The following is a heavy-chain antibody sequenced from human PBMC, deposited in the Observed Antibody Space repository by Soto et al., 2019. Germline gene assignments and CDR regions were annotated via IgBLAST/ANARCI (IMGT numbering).Heavy chain of an antibody. J-gene: IGHJ5*02. CDR1: GFTFSSYS. D-gene: IGHD6-19*01. V-gene: IGHV3-48*01. Sequence: EVQLVESGGGLVQPGGSLRLSCAASGFTFSSYSMNWVRQAPGKGLEWVSYISSSSSTIYYADSVKGRFTISRDNAKNSLYLPMNSLRAEDTAVYSCARDGGQWLNWFDPWGQGTLVTVSS. CDR2: ISSSSSTI. CDR3: ARDGGQWLNWFDP.